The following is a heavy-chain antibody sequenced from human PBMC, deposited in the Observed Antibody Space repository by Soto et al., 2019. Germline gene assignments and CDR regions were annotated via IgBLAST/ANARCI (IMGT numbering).Heavy chain of an antibody. J-gene: IGHJ6*04. V-gene: IGHV1-18*01. CDR3: APFSIAATDPYGMNV. CDR2: ISAYNGNT. Sequence: QVQLVQSGAEVKKPGASVKVSCKASGYTFTSYGISWVRQAPGQGLEWMGWISAYNGNTNYAQKLQGRVTMTTDTSTSTAYMELRTLRSNVTAVYYCAPFSIAATDPYGMNVWGKGTTVTVSS. D-gene: IGHD6-13*01. CDR1: GYTFTSYG.